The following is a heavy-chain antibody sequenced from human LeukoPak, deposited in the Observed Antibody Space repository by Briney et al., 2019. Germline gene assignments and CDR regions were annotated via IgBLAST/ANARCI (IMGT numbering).Heavy chain of an antibody. CDR3: ARRKYPYYYMDV. D-gene: IGHD2-2*01. CDR2: ISSSSSTI. V-gene: IGHV3-48*01. J-gene: IGHJ6*03. CDR1: GFTFSSYD. Sequence: GGSLRLSCAASGFTFSSYDMNWVRQAPGKGLEWVSYISSSSSTIYYADSVKGRFTISRDNAKSSLYLQMNSLRAEDTALYYCARRKYPYYYMDVWGKGTTVTVSS.